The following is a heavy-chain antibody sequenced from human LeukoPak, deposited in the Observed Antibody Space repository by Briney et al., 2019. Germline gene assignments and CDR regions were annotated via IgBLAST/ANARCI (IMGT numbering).Heavy chain of an antibody. J-gene: IGHJ4*02. CDR3: ARPAGTSSGWSLDY. V-gene: IGHV1-2*02. CDR2: INPNSGGT. D-gene: IGHD6-19*01. CDR1: GYTFTGYY. Sequence: GASVKVSCKACGYTFTGYYMHWVRQAPGQGLEWMGWINPNSGGTNYAQKFQGRVTKTRDTSISTAYMELSRLRSDDTAVYYCARPAGTSSGWSLDYWGQGTLVTVSS.